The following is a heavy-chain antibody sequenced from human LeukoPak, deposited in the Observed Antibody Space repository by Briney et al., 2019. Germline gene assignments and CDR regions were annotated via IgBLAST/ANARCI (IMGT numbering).Heavy chain of an antibody. J-gene: IGHJ4*02. Sequence: GGSLRLSCAASGFTFSSYGMHWVRQAPGKGLEWVAVIWYDGSNKYYADSVKGRFTTSRDNSKNTLYLQMNSLRAEDTAVYYCARGTMVRGVIRTPFDYWGQGTLVTVSS. V-gene: IGHV3-33*01. CDR2: IWYDGSNK. CDR3: ARGTMVRGVIRTPFDY. D-gene: IGHD3-10*01. CDR1: GFTFSSYG.